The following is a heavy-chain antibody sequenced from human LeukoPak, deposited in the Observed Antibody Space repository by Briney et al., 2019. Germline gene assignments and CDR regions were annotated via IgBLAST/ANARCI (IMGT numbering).Heavy chain of an antibody. CDR3: ARGGGIAAAGTRAFDI. CDR2: INPSGGST. V-gene: IGHV1-46*01. J-gene: IGHJ3*02. Sequence: ASVKVSCKASGYTFTSYYMHWVRQAPGQGLEWMGIINPSGGSTSYAQKFQGRVTMTRDTSTSTVYMELSSLRSEDTAVYYCARGGGIAAAGTRAFDIWGQGTTVTVSS. CDR1: GYTFTSYY. D-gene: IGHD6-13*01.